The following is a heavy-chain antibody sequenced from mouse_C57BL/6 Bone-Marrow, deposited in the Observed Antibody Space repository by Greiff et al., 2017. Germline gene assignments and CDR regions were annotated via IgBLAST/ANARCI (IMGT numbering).Heavy chain of an antibody. CDR3: AREDSNYWFAY. Sequence: VQLQQPGAELVKPGASVKLSCKASGYTFTSYWMQWVKRRPGQGLAWFGEIDPSDGCTNYNQTFKNKTTLTVDTSSSTAYMQLSSLTSEDSAVYYCAREDSNYWFAYWGQGTLVTVSA. J-gene: IGHJ3*01. V-gene: IGHV1-50*01. CDR2: IDPSDGCT. CDR1: GYTFTSYW. D-gene: IGHD2-5*01.